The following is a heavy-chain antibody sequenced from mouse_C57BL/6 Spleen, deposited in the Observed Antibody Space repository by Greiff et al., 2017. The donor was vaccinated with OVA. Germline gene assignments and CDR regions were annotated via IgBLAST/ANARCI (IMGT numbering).Heavy chain of an antibody. CDR1: GYTFTSYW. V-gene: IGHV1-69*01. CDR3: ARGDSSGYPDY. J-gene: IGHJ2*01. CDR2: IDPSDSYT. Sequence: VQLQQSGAELVMPGASVKLSCKASGYTFTSYWMHWVKQRPGQGLEWIGEIDPSDSYTNYNQKFKGKSTLTVDKSSSTAYMQLRSLTSEDSAVYYCARGDSSGYPDYWGQGTTLTVSS. D-gene: IGHD3-2*02.